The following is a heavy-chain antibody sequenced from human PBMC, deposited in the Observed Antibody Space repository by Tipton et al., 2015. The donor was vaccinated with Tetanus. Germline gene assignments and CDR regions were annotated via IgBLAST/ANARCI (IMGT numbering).Heavy chain of an antibody. CDR3: ARDRYDSPSYFDY. CDR2: IYYSGST. CDR1: GGSISSYY. Sequence: LRLSCTVSGGSISSYYWSWIRQPPGKGLEWIGYIYYSGSTNYNPSLKSRVTISVDTSKNQFSLKLSSVTAADTAVYYCARDRYDSPSYFDYWGQGTLVTVSS. J-gene: IGHJ4*02. V-gene: IGHV4-59*01. D-gene: IGHD3-22*01.